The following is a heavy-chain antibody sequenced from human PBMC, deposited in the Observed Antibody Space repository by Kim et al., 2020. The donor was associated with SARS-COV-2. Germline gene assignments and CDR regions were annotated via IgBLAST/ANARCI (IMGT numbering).Heavy chain of an antibody. D-gene: IGHD6-13*01. Sequence: STINYADSVEGRFTISRDNAKNSGSLQMNSLRDEDKAMYYCASRGYYIDFWGQGTLVTVSS. CDR3: ASRGYYIDF. V-gene: IGHV3-48*02. CDR2: STI. J-gene: IGHJ4*02.